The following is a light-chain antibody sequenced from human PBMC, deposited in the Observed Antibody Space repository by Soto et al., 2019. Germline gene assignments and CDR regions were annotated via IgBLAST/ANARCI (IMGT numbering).Light chain of an antibody. CDR2: DVS. CDR1: SSDVGGYNY. CDR3: TSYTTRTTLV. J-gene: IGLJ2*01. V-gene: IGLV2-14*03. Sequence: QSALTQPASVSGSPGQSITISCTGTSSDVGGYNYVSWYQQYTGKAPKLMIYDVSNRPSGISNRFSGSKSANTASLTISGLQAEDEANYYCTSYTTRTTLVFGGGTQLTVL.